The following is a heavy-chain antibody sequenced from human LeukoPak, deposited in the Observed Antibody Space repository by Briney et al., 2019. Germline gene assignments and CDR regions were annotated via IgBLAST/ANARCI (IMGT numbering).Heavy chain of an antibody. J-gene: IGHJ4*02. CDR3: ASWSNGSPPTNI. D-gene: IGHD6-19*01. CDR2: IRQDGIEI. V-gene: IGHV3-7*01. Sequence: PGGSLRLSCAASGFNLRSYGMSWVRQAPGKGLEWVAHIRQDGIEIYHVDSVKGRFTISRDNAKNSLYLQMNSLRAEDAAVYYCASWSNGSPPTNIWGQGTLVIVSS. CDR1: GFNLRSYG.